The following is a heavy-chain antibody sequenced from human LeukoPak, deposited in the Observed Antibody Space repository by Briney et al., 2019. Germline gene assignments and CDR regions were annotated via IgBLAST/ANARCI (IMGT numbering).Heavy chain of an antibody. CDR1: GYTSTSNY. Sequence: ASVKVSCKASGYTSTSNYIHWVRQAPGQGLEWMGMIYPRDGSTSYAQKFQGRVTVTRDTSTSTVHMELSGLRSEDTAVYYCARDQEGFDYWGQGTLVTVSS. V-gene: IGHV1-46*01. CDR3: ARDQEGFDY. J-gene: IGHJ4*02. CDR2: IYPRDGST.